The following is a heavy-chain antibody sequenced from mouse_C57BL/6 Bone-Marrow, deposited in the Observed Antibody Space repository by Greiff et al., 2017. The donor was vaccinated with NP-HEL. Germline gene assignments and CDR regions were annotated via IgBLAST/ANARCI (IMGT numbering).Heavy chain of an antibody. CDR1: GFTFSDYY. CDR3: ARRGYGSSYYYAMDY. J-gene: IGHJ4*01. CDR2: ISNGGGST. V-gene: IGHV5-12*01. Sequence: EVKLVESGGGLVQPGGSLKLSCAASGFTFSDYYMYWVRQTPEKRLEWVAYISNGGGSTYYPDTVKGRFTISSDNAKNTLYLQMSRLKSEDTAMYYCARRGYGSSYYYAMDYWGQGTSVTVSS. D-gene: IGHD1-1*01.